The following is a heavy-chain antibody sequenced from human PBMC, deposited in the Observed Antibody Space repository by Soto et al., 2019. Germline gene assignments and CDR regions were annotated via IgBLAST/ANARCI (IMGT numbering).Heavy chain of an antibody. Sequence: ASVKVSCKASGGTFSSYAISWVRQAPGQGLEWMGGIIPIFGTAYYAQKFQGRVTITADESTSTAYMELSSLRSEDTAVYYCARDGWVAAAGTGGYYYYGMDVWGQGTTVTVSS. CDR2: IIPIFGTA. D-gene: IGHD6-13*01. CDR1: GGTFSSYA. CDR3: ARDGWVAAAGTGGYYYYGMDV. V-gene: IGHV1-69*13. J-gene: IGHJ6*02.